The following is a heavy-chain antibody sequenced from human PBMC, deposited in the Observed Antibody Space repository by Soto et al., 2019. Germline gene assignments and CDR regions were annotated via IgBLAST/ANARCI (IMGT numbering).Heavy chain of an antibody. V-gene: IGHV3-33*06. Sequence: QVQLVESGGGVVQPGGSLRVSCTLSGFSVSNNGVHWVRQAPGKGLEWVAVLWYDGTTTHYPDSVKGRFTISRDTSGTTVWLQMHSLRAEDTALYFCVKDHCGGDCGLTPFFDEWGQGTPVIVSS. CDR3: VKDHCGGDCGLTPFFDE. CDR1: GFSVSNNG. CDR2: LWYDGTTT. D-gene: IGHD2-21*02. J-gene: IGHJ4*02.